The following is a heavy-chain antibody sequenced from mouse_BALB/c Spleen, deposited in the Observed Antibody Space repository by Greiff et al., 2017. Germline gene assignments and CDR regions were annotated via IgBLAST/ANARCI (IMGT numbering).Heavy chain of an antibody. D-gene: IGHD2-4*01. Sequence: EVQVVESGGGLVQPGGSLNLSCAASGFTFSSFGMHWVRQAPEKGLEWVAYISSGSSTIYYADTVKGRFTISRDNTKNTLFLQMTSLRSEDTAMYYCARYYDYDDYAMDYWGQGTSVTVSA. J-gene: IGHJ4*01. V-gene: IGHV5-17*02. CDR3: ARYYDYDDYAMDY. CDR1: GFTFSSFG. CDR2: ISSGSSTI.